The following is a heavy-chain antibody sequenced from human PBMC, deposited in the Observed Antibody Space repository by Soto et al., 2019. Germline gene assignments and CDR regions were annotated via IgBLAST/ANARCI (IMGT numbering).Heavy chain of an antibody. D-gene: IGHD4-17*01. CDR3: AKNAVSGDYASHLDY. CDR1: GYTFITYG. V-gene: IGHV1-18*01. Sequence: QIHLVQSGPEVRKPGASVKLSCKTCGYTFITYGLTWVRQAPGEGLEWMGWINPYSGNTAFAEKFQDRITVTTDTSTDTAYMELEDLDSDDTAVYYCAKNAVSGDYASHLDYWGQGTLVAVST. CDR2: INPYSGNT. J-gene: IGHJ4*02.